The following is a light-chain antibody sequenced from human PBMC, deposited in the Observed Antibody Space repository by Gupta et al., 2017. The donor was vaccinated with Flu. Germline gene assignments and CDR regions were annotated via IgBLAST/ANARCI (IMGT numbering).Light chain of an antibody. CDR2: DSS. V-gene: IGKV3-20*01. J-gene: IGKJ1*01. Sequence: GTLSVSPGERATLSCRASQIVRSDYLAWYQQKPGQAPRLLIYDSSKRATGIPDRFSGGGSGTDFTLTISRLEPEDFAVYYCQQEGRAPQTFGPGTKVEIK. CDR3: QQEGRAPQT. CDR1: QIVRSDY.